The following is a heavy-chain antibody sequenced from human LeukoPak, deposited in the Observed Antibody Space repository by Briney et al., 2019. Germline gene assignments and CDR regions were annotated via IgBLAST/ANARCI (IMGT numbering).Heavy chain of an antibody. Sequence: GESLKISCKGSGYSFTSYWIGWVRQMPGKGLEWMGIIYPGDSDTRYSPSFQGQVTISADKSISTAYLQWSSLKASDTAMYYCARRGYCSGGSCYAYYFGYWGQGTLVTVSS. CDR3: ARRGYCSGGSCYAYYFGY. V-gene: IGHV5-51*01. CDR2: IYPGDSDT. J-gene: IGHJ4*02. CDR1: GYSFTSYW. D-gene: IGHD2-15*01.